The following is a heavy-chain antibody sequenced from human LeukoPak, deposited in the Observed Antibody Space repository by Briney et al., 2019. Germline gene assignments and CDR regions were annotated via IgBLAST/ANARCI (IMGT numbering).Heavy chain of an antibody. V-gene: IGHV3-30*02. Sequence: GGSLRLSCAASGFTFSSYGMHWVRQAPGKGLEWVAFIRYDGSNKYYADSVKGRFTISRDNSKNTLYLQMNSLRAEDTAVYYCAKPALSSDYYGSGSSPFDYWGQGTLVTVSS. CDR1: GFTFSSYG. CDR2: IRYDGSNK. CDR3: AKPALSSDYYGSGSSPFDY. D-gene: IGHD3-10*01. J-gene: IGHJ4*02.